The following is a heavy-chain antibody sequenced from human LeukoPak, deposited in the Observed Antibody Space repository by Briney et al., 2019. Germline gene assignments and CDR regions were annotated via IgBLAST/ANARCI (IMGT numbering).Heavy chain of an antibody. CDR1: GFTFSDYY. D-gene: IGHD6-13*01. J-gene: IGHJ1*01. V-gene: IGHV3-11*01. Sequence: PGGSLRLSCAASGFTFSDYYMSWISQAPGKGLEWVSYISSSGSTIYYADSVKGRFTISRDNAKNSLYLQMNSLRAEDTAVYYCARTRQQLDLDFQRWGQGTLVTVSS. CDR2: ISSSGSTI. CDR3: ARTRQQLDLDFQR.